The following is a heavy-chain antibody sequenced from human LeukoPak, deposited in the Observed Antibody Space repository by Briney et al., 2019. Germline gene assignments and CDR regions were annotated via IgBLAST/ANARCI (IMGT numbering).Heavy chain of an antibody. D-gene: IGHD3-9*01. V-gene: IGHV5-51*01. CDR2: IYPGDSDT. Sequence: GESLKISCKVSGSTFTTYWVAWVRQMPGKGLEWMGNIYPGDSDTRYSPSFEDQVTISADKSISTAYLQWSSLKASDTAMYYCARLSYYDILTGYNYGMDVWGRGTTVTVSS. J-gene: IGHJ6*02. CDR1: GSTFTTYW. CDR3: ARLSYYDILTGYNYGMDV.